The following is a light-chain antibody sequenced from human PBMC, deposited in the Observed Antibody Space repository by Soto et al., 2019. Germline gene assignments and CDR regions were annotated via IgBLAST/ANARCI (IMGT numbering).Light chain of an antibody. CDR3: SSYTSSSTPV. J-gene: IGLJ2*01. V-gene: IGLV2-14*01. Sequence: QSVLTQPASVSGSPGQSITISCTGTSSDVGGYNYVSWYQQHPDKAPKLMIYEVSNRPSGVSNRFSGSKSGNTASLTISGLQAEDEADYYCSSYTSSSTPVFGGRTKLTVL. CDR1: SSDVGGYNY. CDR2: EVS.